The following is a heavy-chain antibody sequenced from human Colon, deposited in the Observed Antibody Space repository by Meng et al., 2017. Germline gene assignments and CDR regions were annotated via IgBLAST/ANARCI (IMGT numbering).Heavy chain of an antibody. D-gene: IGHD3-10*01. Sequence: QVQLQESGPGLMKPSQTLSLTCSVSGASLSTGGYYWAWIRQHPGKGLEWVGYTYYDGSTYYNPSLTSRLTISMDTSKSQFSLKLSSVTAADTAVYYCARVGYYGSGSHFDYWGQGTLVTVSS. CDR1: GASLSTGGYY. CDR2: TYYDGST. J-gene: IGHJ4*02. V-gene: IGHV4-31*03. CDR3: ARVGYYGSGSHFDY.